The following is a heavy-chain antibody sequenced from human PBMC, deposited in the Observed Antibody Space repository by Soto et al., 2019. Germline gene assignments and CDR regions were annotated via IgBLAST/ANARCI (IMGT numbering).Heavy chain of an antibody. CDR1: GGSISSSNW. D-gene: IGHD3-10*01. CDR2: IYHSGST. V-gene: IGHV4-4*02. Sequence: NPSETLSLTCAVSGGSISSSNWWSWVRQPPGKGLEWIGEIYHSGSTNYNPSLKSRVTISLDKAKNQFSLKLSSVTAADTAVYYCARGAVGYGSGSARNNWFEPWGQGTLVTVSS. J-gene: IGHJ5*02. CDR3: ARGAVGYGSGSARNNWFEP.